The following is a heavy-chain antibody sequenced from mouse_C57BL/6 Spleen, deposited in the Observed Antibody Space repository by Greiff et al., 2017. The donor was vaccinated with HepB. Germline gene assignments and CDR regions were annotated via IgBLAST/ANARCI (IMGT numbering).Heavy chain of an antibody. CDR1: GYSITSGYY. J-gene: IGHJ4*01. D-gene: IGHD1-1*01. CDR3: ARDGVITTVVAPYYAMDY. Sequence: EVQVVESGPGLVKPSQSLSLTCSVTGYSITSGYYWNWIRQFPGNKLEWMGYISYDGSNNYNPSLKNRISITRDTSKNQFFLKLNSVTTEDTATYYCARDGVITTVVAPYYAMDYWGQVTSVTVSS. V-gene: IGHV3-6*01. CDR2: ISYDGSN.